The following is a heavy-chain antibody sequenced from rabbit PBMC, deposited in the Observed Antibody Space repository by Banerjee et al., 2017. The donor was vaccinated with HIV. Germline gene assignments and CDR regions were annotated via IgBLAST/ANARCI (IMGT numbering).Heavy chain of an antibody. D-gene: IGHD6-1*01. Sequence: QSLEESGGDLVKPGASLTLTCTASGFSFSSNYYMCWVRQAPGKGLEWIACIYTGNSDDTYYASWARGRFTISKASSTTMTLQMTSLTPADTATYFCGRTYAGAAGYGYGAFDPWGQGTLVTVS. CDR3: GRTYAGAAGYGYGAFDP. J-gene: IGHJ2*01. CDR1: GFSFSSNYY. CDR2: IYTGNSDDT. V-gene: IGHV1S40*01.